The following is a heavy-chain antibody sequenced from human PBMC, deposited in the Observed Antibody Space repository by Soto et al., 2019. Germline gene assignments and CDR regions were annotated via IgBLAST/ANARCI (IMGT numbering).Heavy chain of an antibody. V-gene: IGHV3-33*01. D-gene: IGHD1-1*01. CDR2: IWYDGSNK. Sequence: QVQLVESGGGVVQPGRSLRLSCAASGFTFSSYGMHWVRQAPGKGLEWVAVIWYDGSNKYYADSVKGRFTISRDNSKNTMYLQMNSLRAEDTAVYYCARGHDSGIDYWGQGTLLTVSS. J-gene: IGHJ4*02. CDR1: GFTFSSYG. CDR3: ARGHDSGIDY.